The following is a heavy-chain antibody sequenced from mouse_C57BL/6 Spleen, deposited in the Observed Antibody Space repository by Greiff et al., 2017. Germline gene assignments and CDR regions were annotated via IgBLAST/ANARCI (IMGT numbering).Heavy chain of an antibody. Sequence: QVQLQQPGAGLVMPGASVKLSCTASGYTFTGYWMHWVQQRPGQGLEWIGYIGPSDSYTNYTQKFKGKFTLTGDNSTSTAYMQLSSLTSEDSAVYYCARGDGSSAWFAYWGQGTLVTVSA. CDR2: IGPSDSYT. CDR1: GYTFTGYW. J-gene: IGHJ3*01. CDR3: ARGDGSSAWFAY. D-gene: IGHD1-3*01. V-gene: IGHV1-69*01.